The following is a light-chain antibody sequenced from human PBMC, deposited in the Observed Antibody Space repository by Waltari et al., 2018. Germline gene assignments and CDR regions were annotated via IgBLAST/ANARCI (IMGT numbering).Light chain of an antibody. Sequence: DIVMTPSPLSLPVTPGEPASSPCTSSQSLLYRNGNNYLDWYLQKPGQSPQLLIYLGSNRASGVPDRFSGSGSGTDFTLKITRVEAEDVGIYYCMQALQTPWTFGQGTKVEIK. J-gene: IGKJ1*01. CDR2: LGS. V-gene: IGKV2-28*01. CDR3: MQALQTPWT. CDR1: QSLLYRNGNNY.